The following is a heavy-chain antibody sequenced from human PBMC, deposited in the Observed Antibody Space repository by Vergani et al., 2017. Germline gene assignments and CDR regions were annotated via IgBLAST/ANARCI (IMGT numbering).Heavy chain of an antibody. Sequence: QVQLVQSGAEVKKPGASVEVSCKTSGYTFSKYGINWLRQAPGQGLEWMGWIGADNGHTKFAQNVQGRVTMTKDTSTGTAYMELRSLRSDDTAVYFCVRNQYDISTXYMEGRDYYALDVWGQGTTVTVS. CDR1: GYTFSKYG. CDR2: IGADNGHT. J-gene: IGHJ6*02. V-gene: IGHV1-18*01. CDR3: VRNQYDISTXYMEGRDYYALDV. D-gene: IGHD3/OR15-3a*01.